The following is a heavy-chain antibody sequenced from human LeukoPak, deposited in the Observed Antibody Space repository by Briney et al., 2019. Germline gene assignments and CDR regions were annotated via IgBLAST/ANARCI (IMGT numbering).Heavy chain of an antibody. CDR3: ARGNVDMGFDY. CDR1: GYTLTDYY. CDR2: INPNSGGT. V-gene: IGHV1-2*02. J-gene: IGHJ4*02. D-gene: IGHD5-24*01. Sequence: ASVKVSCKTSGYTLTDYYMHWVRQAPGQGLEWMGWINPNSGGTNYAQKFQGRVTMTRDTSLNTANMELSSLRSDDTAVYYCARGNVDMGFDYWGQGTLVTVSS.